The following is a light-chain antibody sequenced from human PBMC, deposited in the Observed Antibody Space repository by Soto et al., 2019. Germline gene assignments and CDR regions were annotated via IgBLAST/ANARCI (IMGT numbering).Light chain of an antibody. CDR2: WAS. V-gene: IGKV4-1*01. CDR3: QQYYSTPRT. J-gene: IGKJ1*01. Sequence: FVITQSPDSLALTLGERATMNCKSSQSLLYSSNNKNYSAWYQQKPGQPPKLLIYWASTRESGVPDRFSGSGSGTDFTLTISSLQDEDAAVYYWQQYYSTPRTFGQGTKVDIK. CDR1: QSLLYSSNNKNY.